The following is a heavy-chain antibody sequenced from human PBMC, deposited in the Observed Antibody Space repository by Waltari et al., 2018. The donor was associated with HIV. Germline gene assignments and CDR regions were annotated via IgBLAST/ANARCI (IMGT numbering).Heavy chain of an antibody. V-gene: IGHV5-10-1*01. CDR3: ARQWGGPYSSSWAGTYLDY. Sequence: EVQLVQSGAEVKKPGESLRISCKGSGYSFTTYWINWVRQMPGKGPEWMGKGLRGSGKVYPSDSYAPYIPAFEGLVTCSADKSVSMAYVQLSSLKAAHCARYYCARQWGGPYSSSWAGTYLDYWGQGILVTVSS. D-gene: IGHD6-13*01. CDR2: VYPSDSYA. CDR1: GYSFTTYW. J-gene: IGHJ4*02.